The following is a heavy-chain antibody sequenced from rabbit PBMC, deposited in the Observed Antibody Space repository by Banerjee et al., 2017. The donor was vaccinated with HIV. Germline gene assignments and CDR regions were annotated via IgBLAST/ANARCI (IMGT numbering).Heavy chain of an antibody. Sequence: QEQLEESGGDLVKPEGSLKLTCTVSGFSLSSYGVSWVRQAPGKGLEWIGIISSGGNTYYASWVNGRFTISKTSSTTVTLQMTSLTAADTATYFCGASSSAYYYDWLDLWGQGTLVTVS. J-gene: IGHJ5*01. CDR1: GFSLSSYG. CDR2: ISSGGNT. D-gene: IGHD1-1*01. CDR3: GASSSAYYYDWLDL. V-gene: IGHV1S36*01.